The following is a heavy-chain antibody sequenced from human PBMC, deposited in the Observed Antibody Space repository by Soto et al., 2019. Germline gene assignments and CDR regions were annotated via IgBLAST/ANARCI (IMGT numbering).Heavy chain of an antibody. CDR3: ARAGSSAYYYYYGMDV. Sequence: SETLSLTCTVSGGSVSSGSYYWSWIRQPPGKGLEWIGYIYYSGSTNYNPSLKSRVTISVDTSKNQFSLKLSSVTAADTAVYYCARAGSSAYYYYYGMDVWGQGTTVTVS. V-gene: IGHV4-61*01. D-gene: IGHD6-6*01. J-gene: IGHJ6*02. CDR1: GGSVSSGSYY. CDR2: IYYSGST.